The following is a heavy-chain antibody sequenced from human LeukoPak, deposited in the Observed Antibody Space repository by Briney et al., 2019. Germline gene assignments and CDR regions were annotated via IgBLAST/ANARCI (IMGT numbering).Heavy chain of an antibody. D-gene: IGHD1-14*01. CDR1: GYIFTSYG. CDR3: VRAGNEPGDY. CDR2: MNPNSGNT. V-gene: IGHV1-8*02. Sequence: GASVKVSCKASGYIFTSYGISWVRQAPGQGLEWMGWMNPNSGNTGYAQKFQGRVTMTRNTSISTAYMELSSLRSEDTAVYYCVRAGNEPGDYWGQGTLVTVSS. J-gene: IGHJ4*02.